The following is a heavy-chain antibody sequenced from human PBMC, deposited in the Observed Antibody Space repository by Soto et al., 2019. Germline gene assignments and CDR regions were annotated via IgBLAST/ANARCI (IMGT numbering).Heavy chain of an antibody. CDR1: GFTFSSYA. D-gene: IGHD6-13*01. CDR3: AREPVAAAGIYWFDP. V-gene: IGHV3-30-3*01. CDR2: ISYDGSNK. J-gene: IGHJ5*02. Sequence: GGSLRLSCAASGFTFSSYAMHWVRQAPGKGLEWVAVISYDGSNKYYADSVKGRFTISRDNSKNTLYLQMNSLRAEDTAVYYCAREPVAAAGIYWFDPWGQGTL.